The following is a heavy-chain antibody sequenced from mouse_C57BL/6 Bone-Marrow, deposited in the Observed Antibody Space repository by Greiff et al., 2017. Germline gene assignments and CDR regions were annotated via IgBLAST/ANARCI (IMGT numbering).Heavy chain of an antibody. D-gene: IGHD2-4*01. V-gene: IGHV1-63*01. CDR3: ARWEITGYFDV. Sequence: VKLMQPGAELVRPGTSVKMSCKASGYTFTNYWIGWAKQRPGHGLEWIGDIYPGGGYTNYNEKFKGKATLTADKSSSTAYMQFSSLTSEDSAIYYCARWEITGYFDVWGTGATVTVSS. CDR1: GYTFTNYW. CDR2: IYPGGGYT. J-gene: IGHJ1*03.